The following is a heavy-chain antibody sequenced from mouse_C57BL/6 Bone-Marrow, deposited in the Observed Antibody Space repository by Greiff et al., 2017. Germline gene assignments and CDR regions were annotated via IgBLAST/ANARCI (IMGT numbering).Heavy chain of an antibody. V-gene: IGHV1-80*01. CDR1: GYAFSSYW. CDR2: IYPGDGDT. CDR3: ARAYYNNYPYYAMDY. J-gene: IGHJ4*01. Sequence: QVQLQQSGAELVKPGASVKISCKASGYAFSSYWMNWVKQRPGKGLEWIGQIYPGDGDTNYNGKFKGKATLTADKSSSTAYMQLSSLTSEDSAVYFCARAYYNNYPYYAMDYWGQGTSVTVSS. D-gene: IGHD2-5*01.